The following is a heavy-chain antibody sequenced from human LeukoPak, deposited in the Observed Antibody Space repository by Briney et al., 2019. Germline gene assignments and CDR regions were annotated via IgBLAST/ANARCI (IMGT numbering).Heavy chain of an antibody. CDR1: GGSISSYY. V-gene: IGHV4-59*08. D-gene: IGHD3-16*02. J-gene: IGHJ5*02. CDR2: IYYSGST. CDR3: ARGVIVPWFDP. Sequence: SETLSLTCTVSGGSISSYYWSWIRQPPGKGLEWGGYIYYSGSTNYNPPLKSRVTISVDTSKNQFSLQLSSVTAADTAVYYCARGVIVPWFDPWGQGALATVSS.